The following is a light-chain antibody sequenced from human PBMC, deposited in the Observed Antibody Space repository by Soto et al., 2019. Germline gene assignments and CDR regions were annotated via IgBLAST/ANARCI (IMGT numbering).Light chain of an antibody. J-gene: IGLJ2*01. CDR2: RNN. CDR1: SSNIGAGYD. Sequence: QLVLTQPPSVSGAPGQRVTISCTGSSSNIGAGYDVHWYQQLPGIAPKLLIYRNNNRPSGVPDRFSGSKSGNSASLAITGLQAEDEADYYCQSYDSSLSGYVVFGGRTKLTV. CDR3: QSYDSSLSGYVV. V-gene: IGLV1-40*01.